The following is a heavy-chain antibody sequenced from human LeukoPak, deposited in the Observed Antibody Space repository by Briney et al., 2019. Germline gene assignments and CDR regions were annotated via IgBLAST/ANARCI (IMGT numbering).Heavy chain of an antibody. V-gene: IGHV4-59*01. J-gene: IGHJ5*02. CDR3: ARDLGYCSRTSCYVWFDP. CDR2: MYFSGST. D-gene: IGHD2-2*01. CDR1: GGSISSYY. Sequence: SETLSLTCTVSGGSISSYYWSWIRQPPGKGLEWIGHMYFSGSTNYNPSLKSRVTISVDTSKNQFSLNLSSVTAADTAVYYCARDLGYCSRTSCYVWFDPWGQGTLVTVSS.